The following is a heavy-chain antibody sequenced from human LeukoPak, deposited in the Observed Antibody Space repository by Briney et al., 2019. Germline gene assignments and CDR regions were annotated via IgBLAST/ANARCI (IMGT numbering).Heavy chain of an antibody. J-gene: IGHJ4*02. Sequence: TGGSLRLSCAASGFTLNSYWMSWVRQAPGKGLEWVANINQDGSEKYYVDSVKGRFTISRDNAKNSLYLQMNSLRAEDTAVYYCARGEAGSGSFDYWGQGSLVTVSS. CDR1: GFTLNSYW. D-gene: IGHD1-26*01. CDR3: ARGEAGSGSFDY. CDR2: INQDGSEK. V-gene: IGHV3-7*01.